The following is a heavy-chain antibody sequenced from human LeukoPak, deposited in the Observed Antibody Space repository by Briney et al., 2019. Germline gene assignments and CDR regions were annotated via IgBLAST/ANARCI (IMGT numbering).Heavy chain of an antibody. Sequence: PGGSLRLSCAASGFTFSSYSINWVRQAPGKGLEWVSSISSSGSHIYYADSLKDRFTISRDNAKNSLYLQMNSLRAEDTAAYYCARGGTSSTNTWFDPWGQGTLVTVSS. CDR2: ISSSGSHI. D-gene: IGHD2-2*01. V-gene: IGHV3-21*01. CDR3: ARGGTSSTNTWFDP. CDR1: GFTFSSYS. J-gene: IGHJ5*02.